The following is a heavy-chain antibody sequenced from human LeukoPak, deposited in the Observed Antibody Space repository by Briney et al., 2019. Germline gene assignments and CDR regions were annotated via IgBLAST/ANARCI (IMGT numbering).Heavy chain of an antibody. V-gene: IGHV3-49*04. CDR3: TREGSSGLNDY. J-gene: IGHJ4*02. D-gene: IGHD6-19*01. CDR2: IRSKAYGGTT. Sequence: PGGSLRLSCTASGFTFGDYAMSWVRQAPGKGLEWVGFIRSKAYGGTTEYAASVKGRFTISRDDSKSIAYLQMNSLKTEDTAVYYCTREGSSGLNDYWGQGTLVTVSS. CDR1: GFTFGDYA.